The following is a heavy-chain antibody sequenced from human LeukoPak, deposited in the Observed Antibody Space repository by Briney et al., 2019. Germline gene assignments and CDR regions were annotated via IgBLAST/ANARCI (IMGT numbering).Heavy chain of an antibody. Sequence: SETRSLTCAVSGDSIRTYSWSWIRQPPGRGLEWIGHIYYNGSSKCNPSLKSRVTISVHTSNNQFSLKLSSVTAADTAMYYCARVWQEPRFDLYYYAMDVWGQGTTVTVSS. J-gene: IGHJ6*02. CDR3: ARVWQEPRFDLYYYAMDV. CDR2: IYYNGSS. CDR1: GDSIRTYS. D-gene: IGHD1-14*01. V-gene: IGHV4-59*01.